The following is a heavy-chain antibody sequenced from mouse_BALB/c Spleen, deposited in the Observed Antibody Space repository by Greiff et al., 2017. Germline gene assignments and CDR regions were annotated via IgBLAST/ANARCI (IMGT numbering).Heavy chain of an antibody. CDR1: GFTFSSFG. CDR2: ISSGSSTI. J-gene: IGHJ4*01. CDR3: ARSPMYYGYEGAMDY. V-gene: IGHV5-17*02. Sequence: EVKLVESGGGLVKPGGSLKLSCAASGFTFSSFGIHWVRQAPEKGLEWVAYISSGSSTIYYADTVKGRFTISRDNPKNTLFLQMTSLRSEDTAMYYCARSPMYYGYEGAMDYWGQGTSVTVSS. D-gene: IGHD1-2*01.